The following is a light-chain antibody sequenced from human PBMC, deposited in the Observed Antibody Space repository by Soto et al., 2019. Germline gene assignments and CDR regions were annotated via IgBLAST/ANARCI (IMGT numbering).Light chain of an antibody. CDR2: KAS. J-gene: IGKJ2*01. CDR3: QQYNSHSSYT. CDR1: QSISSW. V-gene: IGKV1-5*03. Sequence: DIQMTQSPSTLSVSVGDRVTITCRASQSISSWLAWYQQKPGKAPKLLIYKASILGSGVPSRFSGSGSGTEFTLTISSLQAEDFAIYYCQQYNSHSSYTFGQGTKLEIK.